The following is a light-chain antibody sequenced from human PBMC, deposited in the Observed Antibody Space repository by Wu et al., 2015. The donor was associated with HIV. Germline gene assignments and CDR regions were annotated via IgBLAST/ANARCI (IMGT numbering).Light chain of an antibody. CDR3: QQSYSSPRT. CDR2: AAS. CDR1: QSISSW. Sequence: DIQMTQSPSTLSASVGDRVTITCRASQSISSWLAWYQRKPGKAPKLLIYAASSLQSGVPSRVSGSGSGTDFTLTISSLQPEDFATYYCQQSYSSPRTFGQGTKLVIK. V-gene: IGKV1-39*01. J-gene: IGKJ2*01.